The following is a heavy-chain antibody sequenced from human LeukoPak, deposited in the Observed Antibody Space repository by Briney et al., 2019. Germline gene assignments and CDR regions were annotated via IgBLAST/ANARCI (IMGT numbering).Heavy chain of an antibody. CDR3: AEKDYSRASPGVDP. J-gene: IGHJ5*02. CDR2: ISGSGGGT. V-gene: IGHV3-23*01. D-gene: IGHD4-11*01. CDR1: GSTSSIGA. Sequence: GGSLSLFCAASGSTSSIGAMCWVRQAPGKGLEWVSTISGSGGGTYYADSVKGRSTISRDNSKNTLYLRMNSLRAEDTAVYYCAEKDYSRASPGVDPWGQGTLVTVSS.